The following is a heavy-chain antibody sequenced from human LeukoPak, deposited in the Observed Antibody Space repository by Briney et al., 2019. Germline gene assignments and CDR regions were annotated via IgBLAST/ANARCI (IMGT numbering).Heavy chain of an antibody. CDR1: GYTFTSYG. Sequence: ASVKVSCKASGYTFTSYGISWVRQAPGQGLEWMGWISAYNGNTNYAQKLQGRVTMTTDTPTSTAYMELRSLRSDDTAVYYCAREYYYDSSGYYYYYYGMDVWGQGTTVTVSS. D-gene: IGHD3-22*01. CDR3: AREYYYDSSGYYYYYYGMDV. J-gene: IGHJ6*02. V-gene: IGHV1-18*01. CDR2: ISAYNGNT.